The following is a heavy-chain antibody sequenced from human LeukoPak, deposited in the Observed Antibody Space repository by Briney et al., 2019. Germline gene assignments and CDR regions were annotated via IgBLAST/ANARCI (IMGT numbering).Heavy chain of an antibody. CDR2: IYYSGST. D-gene: IGHD4-17*01. CDR3: ARAPTVTVFDY. J-gene: IGHJ4*02. Sequence: PSETLSLTCTVSGGSISSYYWSWIRQPPGKGLEWIGYIYYSGSTNYNPSLKSRVTISVDTSKNQFSLKLSSVTAADTAVYYCARAPTVTVFDYWGQGTLVTVSS. CDR1: GGSISSYY. V-gene: IGHV4-59*01.